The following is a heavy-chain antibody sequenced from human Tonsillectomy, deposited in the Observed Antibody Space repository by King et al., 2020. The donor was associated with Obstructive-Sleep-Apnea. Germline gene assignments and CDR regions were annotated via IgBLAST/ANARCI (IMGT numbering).Heavy chain of an antibody. J-gene: IGHJ5*01. CDR3: ARAKVEAGGQFYYTWFDP. CDR1: GGTFSYYA. Sequence: VQLVQSGAEVKKPGSSGKVSCKASGGTFSYYAFSWVRQAPGQGLEWMGGIIPILGIVNYAQKFQGRVTITADQSTTTVYMDLSSLRSDDTAVYYCARAKVEAGGQFYYTWFDPWGQGTLVTVSS. CDR2: IIPILGIV. D-gene: IGHD2/OR15-2a*01. V-gene: IGHV1-69*10.